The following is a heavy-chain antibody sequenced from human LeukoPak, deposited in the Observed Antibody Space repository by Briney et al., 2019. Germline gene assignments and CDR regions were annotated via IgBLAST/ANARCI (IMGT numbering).Heavy chain of an antibody. D-gene: IGHD3-9*01. CDR1: GGSFSGYY. CDR3: ARERPSYYDILTGYYPRSLPYYFDY. CDR2: INHSGST. J-gene: IGHJ4*02. Sequence: SETLSLTCAVYGGSFSGYYWSWIRQPPGKGLEWIEEINHSGSTNYNPSLKSRVTISVDTSKNQFSLKLSSVTAADTAVYYCARERPSYYDILTGYYPRSLPYYFDYWGQGTLVTVSS. V-gene: IGHV4-34*01.